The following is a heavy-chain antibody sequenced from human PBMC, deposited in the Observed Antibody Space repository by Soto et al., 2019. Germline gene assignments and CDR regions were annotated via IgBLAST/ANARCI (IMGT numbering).Heavy chain of an antibody. D-gene: IGHD3-22*01. CDR3: ARANLGYYDSSGTFDY. J-gene: IGHJ4*02. V-gene: IGHV1-3*01. Sequence: GASVKVSCKASGYTFTSYAMHWVRQAPGQRLEWMGWINAGNGNTKYSQKFQGRVTITRDTSASTAYMELSSLRSEDTAVYYCARANLGYYDSSGTFDYWGQGTLVTVSS. CDR1: GYTFTSYA. CDR2: INAGNGNT.